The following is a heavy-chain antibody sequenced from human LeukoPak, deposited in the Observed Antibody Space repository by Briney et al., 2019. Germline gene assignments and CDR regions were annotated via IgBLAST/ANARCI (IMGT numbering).Heavy chain of an antibody. CDR1: GFTFSDFS. J-gene: IGHJ3*02. CDR3: VKAGYYDILTADAFDI. V-gene: IGHV3-64D*06. CDR2: ISSNGGNT. D-gene: IGHD3-9*01. Sequence: GGSLRLSCSASGFTFSDFSMHWVRQAPGKGLEYVSAISSNGGNTYYTDSVKGRFTISRDNSKNTLYLQMSSLRAEDTAVYYCVKAGYYDILTADAFDIWGQGTMVTVSS.